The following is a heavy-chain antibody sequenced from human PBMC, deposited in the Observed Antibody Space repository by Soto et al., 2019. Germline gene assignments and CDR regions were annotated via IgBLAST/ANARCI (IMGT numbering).Heavy chain of an antibody. Sequence: KPSETLSLTCTVSGGSISSGGYYWSWIRQHPGKGLEWIGYIYYSGSTYYNPSLKSRVTISVDTSKNQFSPKLSSVTAADTAVYYCASSGVTTPKYYYYGMDVWGQGTTVTVSS. J-gene: IGHJ6*02. CDR2: IYYSGST. V-gene: IGHV4-31*03. CDR1: GGSISSGGYY. CDR3: ASSGVTTPKYYYYGMDV. D-gene: IGHD4-17*01.